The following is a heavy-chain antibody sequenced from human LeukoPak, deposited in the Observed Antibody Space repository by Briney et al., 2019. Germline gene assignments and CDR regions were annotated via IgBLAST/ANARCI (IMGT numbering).Heavy chain of an antibody. Sequence: GGSLRLSCAASGITFRSYSMNWVRQALGKGLEWVSSISSSSSYIYYADSVKGRFTISRDNAKNSLYLQMNSLRAEDTAVYYCARDREYSSSWYDYPIDYWGQGTLVTVSS. CDR2: ISSSSSYI. D-gene: IGHD6-13*01. CDR1: GITFRSYS. J-gene: IGHJ4*02. V-gene: IGHV3-21*01. CDR3: ARDREYSSSWYDYPIDY.